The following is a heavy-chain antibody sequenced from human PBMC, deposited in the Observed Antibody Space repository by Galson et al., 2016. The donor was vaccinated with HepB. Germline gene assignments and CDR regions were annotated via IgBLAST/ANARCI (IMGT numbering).Heavy chain of an antibody. J-gene: IGHJ4*02. CDR2: INPSDGYT. CDR1: GYTFSDYY. D-gene: IGHD1-26*01. V-gene: IGHV1-46*01. CDR3: AKGEVSGSYFDY. Sequence: SVKASCKASGYTFSDYYLHWVRQAPGQGLEWMAIINPSDGYTSYAQQFQGRLTMTSDTSSNTVYLDLSSLRSEDTAIYYCAKGEVSGSYFDYWGQGTLVTVSS.